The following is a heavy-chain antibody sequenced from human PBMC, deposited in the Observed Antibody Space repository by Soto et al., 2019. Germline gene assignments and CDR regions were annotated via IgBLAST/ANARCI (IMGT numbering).Heavy chain of an antibody. D-gene: IGHD6-19*01. Sequence: SLRLSCAASGFTFSSYAMSWVRQAPGKGLEWVSAISGSGGSTYYADSVKGRFTISRDNSKNTLYLQMNSLRAEDTAVYYCAKVVGIAVAGPVDYWGQGTLVTVSS. CDR3: AKVVGIAVAGPVDY. V-gene: IGHV3-23*01. J-gene: IGHJ4*02. CDR2: ISGSGGST. CDR1: GFTFSSYA.